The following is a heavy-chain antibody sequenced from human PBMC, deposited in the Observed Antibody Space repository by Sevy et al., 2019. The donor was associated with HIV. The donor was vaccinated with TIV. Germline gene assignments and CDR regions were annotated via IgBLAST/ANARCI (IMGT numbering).Heavy chain of an antibody. V-gene: IGHV1-69*13. Sequence: ASVKVSCKASGGSFSSYALSWVRQAPGQGLEWMGGIIPLFGTDNYAQKFQGRVTITADESTSTAYMELSSLRSEDTAVYYCARPSRFGELWATRYGMDVWGQGTTVTVSS. CDR1: GGSFSSYA. CDR2: IIPLFGTD. D-gene: IGHD3-10*01. J-gene: IGHJ6*02. CDR3: ARPSRFGELWATRYGMDV.